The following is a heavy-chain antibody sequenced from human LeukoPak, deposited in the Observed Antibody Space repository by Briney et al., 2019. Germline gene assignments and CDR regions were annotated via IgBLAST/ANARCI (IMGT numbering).Heavy chain of an antibody. Sequence: SQTLSLTCTVSGCTISSDGYYWGWIPQHPGQDLVGIVYLYYSGSTYDNPSLKSRVTISVDTSKNQFYLKLSPVTAADTAVHYGAGARSGGSGSYKTPYYYYGMDVWGQRTTVTVSS. CDR1: GCTISSDGYY. CDR3: AGARSGGSGSYKTPYYYYGMDV. CDR2: LYYSGST. D-gene: IGHD3-10*01. J-gene: IGHJ6*02. V-gene: IGHV4-31*03.